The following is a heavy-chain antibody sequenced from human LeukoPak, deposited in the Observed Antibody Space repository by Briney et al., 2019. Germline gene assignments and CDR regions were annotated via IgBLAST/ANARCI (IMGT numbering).Heavy chain of an antibody. CDR1: GFTFSTFC. Sequence: GGSLRLSCAASGFTFSTFCMSWVRQAPGKGLEWVANINQDGREQYYVDSVKGRFTISRDNAKNSLFLQMNSLRAEDTAAYFCARDIVPPGIAFDVWGQGTMVTVSS. D-gene: IGHD2-2*01. J-gene: IGHJ3*01. CDR3: ARDIVPPGIAFDV. V-gene: IGHV3-7*04. CDR2: INQDGREQ.